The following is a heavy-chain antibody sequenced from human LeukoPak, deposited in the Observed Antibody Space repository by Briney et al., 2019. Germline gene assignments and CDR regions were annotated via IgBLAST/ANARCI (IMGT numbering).Heavy chain of an antibody. Sequence: SQTLSLTCTVSGGSISSGGYYWSWIRQHPGKGLEWIGYIYYSGSTYYNPSLKSRVTISVDTSKNQFSLKLSSVTAADTAVYYCARGSSSENNWFDPWGQGTLVTVSS. D-gene: IGHD6-6*01. V-gene: IGHV4-31*03. CDR3: ARGSSSENNWFDP. CDR1: GGSISSGGYY. CDR2: IYYSGST. J-gene: IGHJ5*02.